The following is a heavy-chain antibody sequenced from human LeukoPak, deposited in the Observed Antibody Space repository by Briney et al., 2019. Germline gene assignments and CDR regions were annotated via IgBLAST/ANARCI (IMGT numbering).Heavy chain of an antibody. CDR2: ISYDGSNK. CDR1: GFTFSSYG. J-gene: IGHJ4*02. V-gene: IGHV3-30*03. CDR3: ARVRYYYGSGSYTQDY. Sequence: GGSLRLSCAASGFTFSSYGMHWVRQAPGKGLEWVAVISYDGSNKYYADSVKGRFTISRDNAKNSLYLQMNSLRAEDTAVYYCARVRYYYGSGSYTQDYWGQGTLVTVSS. D-gene: IGHD3-10*01.